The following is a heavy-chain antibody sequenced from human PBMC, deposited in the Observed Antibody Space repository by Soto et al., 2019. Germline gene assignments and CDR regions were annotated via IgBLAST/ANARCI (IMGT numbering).Heavy chain of an antibody. CDR3: GSDAIPSAGLDP. J-gene: IGHJ5*02. CDR1: GYTFIRYG. Sequence: ASVTVSCQASGYTFIRYGISWVRQAPGRGLEWMGWISTHNGNTYYAQNFQARVTMTSDTPTSTAYMDLSSLRSDDTAFYFCGSDAIPSAGLDPWGQGTLVTVSS. V-gene: IGHV1-18*01. CDR2: ISTHNGNT.